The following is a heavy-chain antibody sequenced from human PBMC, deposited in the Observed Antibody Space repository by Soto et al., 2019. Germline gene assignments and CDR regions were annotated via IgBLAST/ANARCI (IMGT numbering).Heavy chain of an antibody. CDR2: IYYSGST. Sequence: SETLSLTCTVSGGSISSYYWSWIRQPPGKGLEWIGYIYYSGSTNYNPSLKSRVTISVDTSKNQFSLKLSSVTAADTAVYYCARVQQAWIGSDYWGQGTLVTVSS. D-gene: IGHD5-12*01. V-gene: IGHV4-59*01. CDR1: GGSISSYY. J-gene: IGHJ4*02. CDR3: ARVQQAWIGSDY.